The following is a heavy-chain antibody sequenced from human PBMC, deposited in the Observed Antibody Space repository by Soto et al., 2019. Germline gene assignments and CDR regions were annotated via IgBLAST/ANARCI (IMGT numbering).Heavy chain of an antibody. CDR3: ARSPTQTSAMAPMWSYYYYGMDV. D-gene: IGHD5-18*01. J-gene: IGHJ6*02. Sequence: ASVKVSCKASGGTFSSYAISWVRQAPGQGLGWMGGIIPIFGTANYAQKFQGRVTITADESTSTAYMELSSLRSEDTAVYYCARSPTQTSAMAPMWSYYYYGMDVWGQGTTVTVSS. V-gene: IGHV1-69*13. CDR2: IIPIFGTA. CDR1: GGTFSSYA.